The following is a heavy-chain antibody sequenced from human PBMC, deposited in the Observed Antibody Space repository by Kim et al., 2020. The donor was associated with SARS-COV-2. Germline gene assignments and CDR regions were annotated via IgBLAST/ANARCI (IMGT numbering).Heavy chain of an antibody. Sequence: GGSLRLSCAASGFTFSSYGMHWVRQAPGKGLEWVAVIWYDGSNKYYADSVKGRFTISRDNSKNTLYLQMNSLRAEDTAVYYCARPSGSYLSPYYYYGMDVWGQGTTVTVSS. CDR3: ARPSGSYLSPYYYYGMDV. CDR2: IWYDGSNK. CDR1: GFTFSSYG. J-gene: IGHJ6*02. V-gene: IGHV3-33*01. D-gene: IGHD1-26*01.